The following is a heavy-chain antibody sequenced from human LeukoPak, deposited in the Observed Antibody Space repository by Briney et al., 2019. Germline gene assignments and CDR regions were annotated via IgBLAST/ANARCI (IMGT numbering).Heavy chain of an antibody. Sequence: GASVKVSCKASGYTFTGYYMHWVRQAPGQGLEWMGWINPNSGGTSYAQKFQGRATMTRDTSISTAYMELSRLRSDDTAVYYCASLYGSGSQIYYYYGMDVWGQGTTVTVSS. CDR2: INPNSGGT. CDR3: ASLYGSGSQIYYYYGMDV. D-gene: IGHD3-10*01. V-gene: IGHV1-2*02. J-gene: IGHJ6*02. CDR1: GYTFTGYY.